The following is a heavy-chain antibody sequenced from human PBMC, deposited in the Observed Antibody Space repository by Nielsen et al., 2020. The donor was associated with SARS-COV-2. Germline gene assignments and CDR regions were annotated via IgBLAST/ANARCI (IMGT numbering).Heavy chain of an antibody. CDR3: ARVDSSSSLDY. J-gene: IGHJ4*02. Sequence: SETLSLTCTVSGGSISSYYWSWIRQPPGKGLERIGYIYYSGSTNYNPSLKSRVTISVDTSKNQFSLKLSSVTAADTAVYYCARVDSSSSLDYWGQGTLVTVSS. D-gene: IGHD6-6*01. CDR2: IYYSGST. V-gene: IGHV4-59*13. CDR1: GGSISSYY.